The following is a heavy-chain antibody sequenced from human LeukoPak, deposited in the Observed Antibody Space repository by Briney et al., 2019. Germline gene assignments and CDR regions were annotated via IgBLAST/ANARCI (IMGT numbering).Heavy chain of an antibody. J-gene: IGHJ4*02. CDR1: GYSFTSYW. CDR2: IYPGDSDT. D-gene: IGHD3-22*01. CDR3: ARASYYYDSSGYWYFDY. Sequence: GESLKISCKGSGYSFTSYWIGWVRRMPGKGLEWMGIIYPGDSDTRYSPSFQGQVTISADKSISTAYLQWSSLKASDTAMYYCARASYYYDSSGYWYFDYWGQGTLVTVSS. V-gene: IGHV5-51*01.